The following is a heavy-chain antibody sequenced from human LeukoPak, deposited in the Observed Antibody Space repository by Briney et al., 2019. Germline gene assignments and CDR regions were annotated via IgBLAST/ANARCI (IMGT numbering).Heavy chain of an antibody. CDR3: TRDRGTYNRFDP. J-gene: IGHJ5*02. D-gene: IGHD2-15*01. CDR1: GFTFSGSA. CDR2: IDKKDNLYAT. Sequence: GGSLKLSCASSGFTFSGSAVHWVRQSSGKGLEWVGHIDKKDNLYATAYAESVKGRFTISRDDSKDTAFLHMDSLKTEDTALYYCTRDRGTYNRFDPWGQGTLVTVSS. V-gene: IGHV3-73*01.